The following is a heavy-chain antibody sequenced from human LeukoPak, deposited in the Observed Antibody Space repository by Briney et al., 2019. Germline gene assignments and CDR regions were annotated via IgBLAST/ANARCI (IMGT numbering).Heavy chain of an antibody. CDR3: ARYITGTGWDFDNWFDP. CDR1: GYTFTSYG. CDR2: ISAYNGNT. Sequence: ASVKVSCKASGYTFTSYGISWVRQAPGQGLEWMGWISAYNGNTNYAQKLQGRVTMTTDTSTSTAYMELRSLRSDDTAVYYCARYITGTGWDFDNWFDPWGQGTLVTVSS. V-gene: IGHV1-18*01. J-gene: IGHJ5*02. D-gene: IGHD1-7*01.